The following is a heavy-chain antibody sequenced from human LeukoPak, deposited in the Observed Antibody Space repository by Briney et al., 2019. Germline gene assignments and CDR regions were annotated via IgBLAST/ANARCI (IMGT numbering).Heavy chain of an antibody. D-gene: IGHD3-9*01. V-gene: IGHV3-30*02. J-gene: IGHJ4*02. CDR3: AKDLPYYDILTGYYGPDY. Sequence: GGSLRLSCVASGFTFRDFGMYWVRQAPGKGLEWVAVIWNDGSKKYYVDSVKGRFTISRDDSQNTLYLQMNSLRAEDTAVYYCAKDLPYYDILTGYYGPDYWGQGTLVTVSS. CDR1: GFTFRDFG. CDR2: IWNDGSKK.